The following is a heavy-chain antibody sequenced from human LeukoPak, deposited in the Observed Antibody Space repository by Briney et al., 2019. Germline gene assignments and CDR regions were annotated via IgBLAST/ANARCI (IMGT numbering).Heavy chain of an antibody. Sequence: SETLSLTCTVSGGXISSGDYYWSWIRQPPGKGLEWFGYIYYSGITYYDPSLKSRLTISLDTSRNRFSLTLSSVTAADTAVYYCAREPRITMVRGPYGMDVWGQGTTVTVSS. CDR3: AREPRITMVRGPYGMDV. D-gene: IGHD3-10*01. V-gene: IGHV4-30-4*01. J-gene: IGHJ6*02. CDR1: GGXISSGDYY. CDR2: IYYSGIT.